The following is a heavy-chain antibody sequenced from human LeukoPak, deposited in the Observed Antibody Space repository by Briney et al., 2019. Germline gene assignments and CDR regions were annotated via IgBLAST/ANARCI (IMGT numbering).Heavy chain of an antibody. CDR1: GGSISSSSYY. V-gene: IGHV4-39*07. J-gene: IGHJ6*03. CDR3: TRLRCSSTSCYYYMDV. CDR2: IYYSGST. D-gene: IGHD2-2*01. Sequence: SETLSLTCAVYGGSISSSSYYWGWIRQPPGKGLEWIGSIYYSGSTYYNPSLKSRVTISVDTSKNQFSLKLSSVTAADTAVYYSTRLRCSSTSCYYYMDVWGKGTTVTVSS.